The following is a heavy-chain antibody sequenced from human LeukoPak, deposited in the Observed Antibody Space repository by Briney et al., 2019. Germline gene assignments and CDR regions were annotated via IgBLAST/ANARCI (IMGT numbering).Heavy chain of an antibody. CDR1: GFTFDDYA. CDR2: ISWNSGSI. Sequence: PGRSLRLSCAASGFTFDDYAMHWVRQAPGKGLEWVSGISWNSGSIGYADSVKGRFTISRDNAKNSLYLQMNSLRAEDTALYYCAKELSSGSYYGEFDYWGQGTLVTVSS. CDR3: AKELSSGSYYGEFDY. V-gene: IGHV3-9*01. J-gene: IGHJ4*02. D-gene: IGHD3-10*01.